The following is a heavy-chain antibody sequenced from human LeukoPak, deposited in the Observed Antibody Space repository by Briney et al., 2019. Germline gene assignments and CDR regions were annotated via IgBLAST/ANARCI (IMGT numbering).Heavy chain of an antibody. CDR3: ARDPHTHITYWFDP. D-gene: IGHD3-10*01. CDR1: GGTFSSYA. V-gene: IGHV1-69*01. Sequence: PPASVKVSCKASGGTFSSYAISWVRQAPGQGLEWMGGIIPIFGTANYAQKFQGRVTITADESTSTAYMELSSLRSEDTAVYYCARDPHTHITYWFDPWGQGTLVTVSS. CDR2: IIPIFGTA. J-gene: IGHJ5*02.